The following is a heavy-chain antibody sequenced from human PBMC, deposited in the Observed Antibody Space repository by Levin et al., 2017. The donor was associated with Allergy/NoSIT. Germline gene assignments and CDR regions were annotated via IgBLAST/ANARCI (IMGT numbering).Heavy chain of an antibody. J-gene: IGHJ4*02. CDR3: ARDLGYDFFDY. D-gene: IGHD5-12*01. Sequence: GESLKISCKASGYTFTSYGISWVRQAPGQGLEWMGWISAYNGNTNYAQKLQGRVTMTTDTSTSTAYMELRSLRSDDTAVYYCARDLGYDFFDYWGQGTLVTVSS. CDR2: ISAYNGNT. CDR1: GYTFTSYG. V-gene: IGHV1-18*01.